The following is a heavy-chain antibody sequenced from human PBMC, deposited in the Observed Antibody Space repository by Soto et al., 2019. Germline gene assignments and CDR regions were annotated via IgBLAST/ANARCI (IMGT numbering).Heavy chain of an antibody. CDR2: IYWDDDK. V-gene: IGHV2-5*02. CDR1: GFSLSTSGVG. CDR3: EHRRGGYNWNDGEFDY. J-gene: IGHJ4*02. Sequence: QITLKESGPTLVKPTQTLTLTCTFSGFSLSTSGVGVGWIRQPPGEALEYLALIYWDDDKRYSPSLRSRLTITMDTSKSQVVPSMTNMDPGDTVTYFCEHRRGGYNWNDGEFDYWGQGILVTVSS. D-gene: IGHD1-1*01.